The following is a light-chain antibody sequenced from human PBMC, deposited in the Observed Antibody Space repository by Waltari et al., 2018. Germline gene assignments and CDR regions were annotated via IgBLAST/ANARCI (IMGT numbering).Light chain of an antibody. J-gene: IGLJ1*01. CDR2: VGTGGIVG. CDR3: GADHGSGSSFVYV. CDR1: SGSSNYK. Sequence: QPVLTQPPSASASLGASVTLTCTLSSGSSNYKVDWYQQRPGKGPRFVMRVGTGGIVGTKGDGIPDRFSVLGSGLNRYLTIKNIQEEDESDYHCGADHGSGSSFVYVFGTGTKVTVL. V-gene: IGLV9-49*03.